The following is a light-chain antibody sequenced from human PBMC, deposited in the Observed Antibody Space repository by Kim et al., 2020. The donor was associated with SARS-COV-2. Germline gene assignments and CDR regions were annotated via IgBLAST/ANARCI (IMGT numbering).Light chain of an antibody. Sequence: VSRVEKATLSCRSSQSVIGNMTWYQQKPGQAPRLLIYGASTRATGITARFSGSGSGTEFTLTISSLQSEDFAVYYCQHYNNWLRTFGQGTKVDIK. J-gene: IGKJ1*01. CDR3: QHYNNWLRT. CDR1: QSVIGN. CDR2: GAS. V-gene: IGKV3-15*01.